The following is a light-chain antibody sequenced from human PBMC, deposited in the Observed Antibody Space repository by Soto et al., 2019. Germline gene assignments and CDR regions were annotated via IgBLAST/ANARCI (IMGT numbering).Light chain of an antibody. CDR1: SSDVGGYNY. CDR3: SSFAGGNNLL. J-gene: IGLJ2*01. CDR2: EVS. V-gene: IGLV2-8*01. Sequence: QSALTQPPSASGSPGQSVTISCTGTSSDVGGYNYVSWYQQHPGKAPKLLMYEVSKRPSGVPDRFSGSKSDNTASLTVSGLQADDEADYYCSSFAGGNNLLFGGGTKVTVL.